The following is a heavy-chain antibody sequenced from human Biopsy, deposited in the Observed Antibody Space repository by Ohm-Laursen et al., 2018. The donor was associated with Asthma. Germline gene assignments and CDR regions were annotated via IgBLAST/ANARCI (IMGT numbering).Heavy chain of an antibody. Sequence: ASVNVSCKISGYSLTDLSMHWVRQAPGQGLEWMGGHDHEEGGTVNARRFQGRVTMTEDTSTDTVYMELSSLSSDDTAVYYCASDFPKDYVRYNFQFWGQGTLVTVSS. CDR3: ASDFPKDYVRYNFQF. CDR1: GYSLTDLS. D-gene: IGHD4-17*01. CDR2: HDHEEGGT. V-gene: IGHV1-24*01. J-gene: IGHJ4*02.